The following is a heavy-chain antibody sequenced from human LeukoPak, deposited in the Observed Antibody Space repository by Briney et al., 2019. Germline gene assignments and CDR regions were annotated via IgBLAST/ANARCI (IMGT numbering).Heavy chain of an antibody. CDR3: ARDSREDYGMDV. CDR1: GGSISSYY. Sequence: SETLSLTCTVSGGSISSYYWSWIRQPPGKGLEWIGSIYYSGSTYYNPSLKSRVTISVDTSKNQFSLKLSSVTAADTAVYYCARDSREDYGMDVWGQGTTVTVSS. J-gene: IGHJ6*02. D-gene: IGHD1-26*01. CDR2: IYYSGST. V-gene: IGHV4-39*07.